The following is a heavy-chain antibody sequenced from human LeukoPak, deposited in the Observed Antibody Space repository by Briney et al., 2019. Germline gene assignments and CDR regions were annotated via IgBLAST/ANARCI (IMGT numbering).Heavy chain of an antibody. V-gene: IGHV3-23*01. D-gene: IGHD1-14*01. CDR2: IDASGSDT. J-gene: IGHJ4*02. Sequence: GGSLRLSCAVSGFTFSSYAMAWVRQAPGQGLEWVSAIDASGSDTYYTDSVKGRFTISRDNSKNTVYLQMNSLRVEDTAVYYCADYRKPQGLDYWGQGTLVTVSS. CDR3: ADYRKPQGLDY. CDR1: GFTFSSYA.